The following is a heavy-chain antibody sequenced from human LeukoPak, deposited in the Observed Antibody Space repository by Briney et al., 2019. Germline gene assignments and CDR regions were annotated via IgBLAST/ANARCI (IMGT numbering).Heavy chain of an antibody. J-gene: IGHJ4*02. CDR3: ARGRPGFYFDY. Sequence: GGSLRLSCAASGFTFSSYWMSWVRQAPGKGLEWVANIKQDGSEKYYVDSVKGRFTISRDNAKNSLYLQMNSLRAEDTAAYYCARGRPGFYFDYWGQGTPVTVSS. CDR1: GFTFSSYW. V-gene: IGHV3-7*01. D-gene: IGHD6-25*01. CDR2: IKQDGSEK.